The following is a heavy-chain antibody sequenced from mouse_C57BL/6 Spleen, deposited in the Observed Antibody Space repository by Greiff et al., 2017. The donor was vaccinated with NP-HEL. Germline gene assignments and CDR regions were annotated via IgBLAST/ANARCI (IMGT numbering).Heavy chain of an antibody. Sequence: EVQVVESGGGLVKPGGSLKLSCAASGFTFSSYAMSWVRQTPEKRLEWVATISDGGSYTYYPDNVKGRFTISRDNAKNNLYLQMSHLKSEDTAMYYCARSYGSSYWFAYWGQGTLVTVSA. V-gene: IGHV5-4*01. J-gene: IGHJ3*01. D-gene: IGHD1-1*01. CDR1: GFTFSSYA. CDR3: ARSYGSSYWFAY. CDR2: ISDGGSYT.